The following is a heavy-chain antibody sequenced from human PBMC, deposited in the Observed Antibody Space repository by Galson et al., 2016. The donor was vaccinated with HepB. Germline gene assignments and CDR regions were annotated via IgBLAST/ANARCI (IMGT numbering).Heavy chain of an antibody. CDR3: AKDQALGGMDV. J-gene: IGHJ6*02. D-gene: IGHD7-27*01. CDR2: ISYDGSNK. Sequence: SLRLSCAASGFTFSSYGMHWVRQASGKGLEWVAVISYDGSNKYYADSVKGRFTISRDNSKNTLYLQMNSLRAEDTAVYYCAKDQALGGMDVWGQGTTVTVSS. CDR1: GFTFSSYG. V-gene: IGHV3-30*18.